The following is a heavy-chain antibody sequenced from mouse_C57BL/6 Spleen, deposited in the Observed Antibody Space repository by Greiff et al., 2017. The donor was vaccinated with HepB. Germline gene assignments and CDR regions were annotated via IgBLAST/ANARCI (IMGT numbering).Heavy chain of an antibody. CDR3: ARLGLLRGNYAMDY. D-gene: IGHD1-1*01. J-gene: IGHJ4*01. CDR2: INPSSGYT. V-gene: IGHV1-4*01. CDR1: GYTFTSYT. Sequence: QVQLKESGAELARPGASVKMSCKASGYTFTSYTMHWVKQRPGQGLEWIGYINPSSGYTKYNQKFKDKATLTADKSSSTAYMQLSSLTSEDSAVYYCARLGLLRGNYAMDYWGQGTSVTVSS.